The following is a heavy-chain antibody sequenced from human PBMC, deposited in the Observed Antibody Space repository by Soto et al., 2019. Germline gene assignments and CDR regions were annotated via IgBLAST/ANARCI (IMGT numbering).Heavy chain of an antibody. D-gene: IGHD6-25*01. V-gene: IGHV3-74*01. CDR3: TRDKKRDYYFDF. CDR1: GFTLSNYW. Sequence: GGSLRLSCAASGFTLSNYWMHWVRQVPGKGLVWVSRINSDGSATTYADSVKGRFTISRDNAKNTLYLRMNSLRAEDTAVYFCTRDKKRDYYFDFWGLGALVTVSS. J-gene: IGHJ4*02. CDR2: INSDGSAT.